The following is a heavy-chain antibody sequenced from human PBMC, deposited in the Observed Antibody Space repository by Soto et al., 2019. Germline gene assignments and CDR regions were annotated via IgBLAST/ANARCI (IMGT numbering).Heavy chain of an antibody. V-gene: IGHV6-1*01. CDR2: TYYRSKWYN. J-gene: IGHJ5*02. D-gene: IGHD1-26*01. CDR3: ARVKGGWFDP. Sequence: PSQTLSLTCAISGDSVSSNSAAWNWIRQSPSRGLEWLGRTYYRSKWYNDYAVSVKSRITINPDTSKDQFSLKLSSVTAADTAVYYCARVKGGWFDPWGQGTLVTVSS. CDR1: GDSVSSNSAA.